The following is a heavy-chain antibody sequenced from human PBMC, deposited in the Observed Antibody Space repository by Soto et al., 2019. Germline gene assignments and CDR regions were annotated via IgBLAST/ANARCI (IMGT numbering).Heavy chain of an antibody. J-gene: IGHJ4*02. CDR1: GGTFSNDI. CDR2: IIPLLDIT. Sequence: SVKVSCKASGGTFSNDIITWVRQAPGQGLEWMGRIIPLLDITNYAQKFQGRVTITADKSTSTAYMELNSLRSEDTAVYYCVRVSPIGSTYSGYDGIDYWGQGTLVTVSS. V-gene: IGHV1-69*02. CDR3: VRVSPIGSTYSGYDGIDY. D-gene: IGHD5-12*01.